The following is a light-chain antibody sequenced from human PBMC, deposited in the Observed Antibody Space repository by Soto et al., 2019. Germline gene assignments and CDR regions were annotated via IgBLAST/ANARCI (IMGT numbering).Light chain of an antibody. CDR2: EVT. J-gene: IGLJ1*01. CDR3: SSYTTSSTLYV. CDR1: SGDIGGYNY. V-gene: IGLV2-14*01. Sequence: QSALTQPASVSGSPGQSITISCTGTSGDIGGYNYVSWYQQYSGKAPKLIIFEVTNRPSGVSDRFSGSKSGDTASLTISGLQAEDEADYYCSSYTTSSTLYVFGPGTKLTAL.